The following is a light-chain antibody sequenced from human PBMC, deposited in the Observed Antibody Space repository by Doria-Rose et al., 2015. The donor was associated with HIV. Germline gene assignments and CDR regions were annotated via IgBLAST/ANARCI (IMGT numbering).Light chain of an antibody. CDR2: GKT. Sequence: VVTQEPAVSVALRQTVRITCQGDSLRSSYASWYQQKPGQAPILVIYGKTNRSSGIPDRFSGSSSGNTASLTITGAQAEDEADYYCSSRDSSANHVLFGGGTKVTVL. CDR1: SLRSSY. V-gene: IGLV3-19*01. CDR3: SSRDSSANHVL. J-gene: IGLJ2*01.